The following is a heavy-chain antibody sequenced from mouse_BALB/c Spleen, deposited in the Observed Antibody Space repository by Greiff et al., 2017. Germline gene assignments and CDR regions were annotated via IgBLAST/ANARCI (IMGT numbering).Heavy chain of an antibody. J-gene: IGHJ4*01. Sequence: VQLQQSGAELARPGASVKLSCKASGYTFTSYWMQWVKQRPGQGLEWIGAIYPGDGDTRYTQKFKGKATLTADKSSSTAYMQLSSLASEDSAVYYCARSPGYYAMDYWGQGTSVTVSS. V-gene: IGHV1-87*01. CDR2: IYPGDGDT. CDR1: GYTFTSYW. CDR3: ARSPGYYAMDY.